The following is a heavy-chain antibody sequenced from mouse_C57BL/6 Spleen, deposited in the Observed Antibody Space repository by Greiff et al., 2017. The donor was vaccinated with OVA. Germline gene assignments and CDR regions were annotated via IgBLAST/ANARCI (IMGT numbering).Heavy chain of an antibody. J-gene: IGHJ2*01. CDR1: GYTFTSYW. V-gene: IGHV1-53*01. CDR3: ARKDTREYYFDS. D-gene: IGHD3-3*01. Sequence: QVQLQQPGTELVKPGASVKLSCKASGYTFTSYWMHWVKQRPGQGLEWIGNINPSNGGTNYNEKFKSKATLTVDKYSSTAYMQLSSLTSEDSAVYFFARKDTREYYFDSWGPGTTLTVSS. CDR2: INPSNGGT.